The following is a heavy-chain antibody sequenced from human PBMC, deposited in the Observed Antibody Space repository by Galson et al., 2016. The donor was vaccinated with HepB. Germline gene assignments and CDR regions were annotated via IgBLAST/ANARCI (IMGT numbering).Heavy chain of an antibody. D-gene: IGHD3/OR15-3a*01. CDR1: GFTFSNYG. CDR2: ISYDGSNK. J-gene: IGHJ6*02. CDR3: AKDAAYDFWSGHGGNYRMDV. V-gene: IGHV3-30*18. Sequence: SLRLSCAGSGFTFSNYGIHWVRQAPGKGLEWVAVISYDGSNKYYADFLKGRFIISRENSKNTLYLQMNSLRADDTAVYYCAKDAAYDFWSGHGGNYRMDVWGQGTTVTVSS.